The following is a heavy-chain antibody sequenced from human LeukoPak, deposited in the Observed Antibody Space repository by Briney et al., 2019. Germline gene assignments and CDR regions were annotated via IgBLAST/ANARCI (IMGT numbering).Heavy chain of an antibody. CDR2: ITGSGGNT. CDR3: VRSAFHAGSGNYYDY. D-gene: IGHD3-22*01. J-gene: IGHJ4*02. V-gene: IGHV3-23*01. Sequence: PGGSLRLSCAASGFIFSSYSMSWVRQAPGKGLEWVSVITGSGGNTYYADSVKGRFTISKDNSKNTVYLQMSSLRVEDTAVYYCVRSAFHAGSGNYYDYWGQGTLVTVSS. CDR1: GFIFSSYS.